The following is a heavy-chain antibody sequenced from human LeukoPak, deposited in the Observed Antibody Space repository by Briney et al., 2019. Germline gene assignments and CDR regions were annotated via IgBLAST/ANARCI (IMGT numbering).Heavy chain of an antibody. CDR1: GFTFSSYG. Sequence: GGSLRLSCAPSGFTFSSYGMHWVRQAPGKGLEWVAFIRYDGSNKYYADSVKGRFTIYRDNSKNTLYLQMNSLRAEDTAVYYCAKDRHRRYDSSGTNFDYWGQGTLVTVSS. CDR3: AKDRHRRYDSSGTNFDY. D-gene: IGHD3-22*01. V-gene: IGHV3-30*02. CDR2: IRYDGSNK. J-gene: IGHJ4*02.